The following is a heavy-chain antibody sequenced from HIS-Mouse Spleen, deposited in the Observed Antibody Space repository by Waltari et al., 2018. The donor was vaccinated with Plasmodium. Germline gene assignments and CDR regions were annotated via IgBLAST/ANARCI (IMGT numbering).Heavy chain of an antibody. CDR1: GFPLRSYT. CDR2: ISSSSSYI. Sequence: EVQLVESGGGLVKPGGSLILSCAASGFPLRSYTLNWVRQAPGKGLRWVSSISSSSSYIYYADSVKGRFTISRDNAKNSLYLQMNSLRAEDTAVYYCARDPPLSITGDLDAFDIWGQGTMVTVSS. V-gene: IGHV3-21*01. D-gene: IGHD7-27*01. CDR3: ARDPPLSITGDLDAFDI. J-gene: IGHJ3*02.